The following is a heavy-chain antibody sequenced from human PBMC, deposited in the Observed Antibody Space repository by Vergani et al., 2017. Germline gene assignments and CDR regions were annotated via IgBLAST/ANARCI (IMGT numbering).Heavy chain of an antibody. CDR3: ARGGAYDAWVFDY. V-gene: IGHV1-18*04. D-gene: IGHD1-1*01. CDR2: ISVYNGET. CDR1: GYTFRNYG. J-gene: IGHJ4*02. Sequence: QVQLVQSGAEVKKPGASVKVSCEGSGYTFRNYGISWVRQAPGEGLEWLGWISVYNGETKFAQKFQGRVTLTRDTSTDTAYMEMGSLRSDDTAVYYCARGGAYDAWVFDYWGQGTLVTVSS.